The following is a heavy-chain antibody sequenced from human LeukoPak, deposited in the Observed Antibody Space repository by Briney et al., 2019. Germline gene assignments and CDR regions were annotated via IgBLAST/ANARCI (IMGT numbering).Heavy chain of an antibody. CDR3: AKEKLPSGYSFLTDY. D-gene: IGHD5-18*01. CDR2: ISYDGPNK. J-gene: IGHJ4*02. V-gene: IGHV3-30*18. CDR1: GFTFNSYG. Sequence: PGGSLRLSCAASGFTFNSYGMHWVRQAPGKGLEWVAVISYDGPNKYYADSVKGRFTISRDDSKSTLYLQMNSLRPEDTAVYHCAKEKLPSGYSFLTDYWGQGTLVTVSS.